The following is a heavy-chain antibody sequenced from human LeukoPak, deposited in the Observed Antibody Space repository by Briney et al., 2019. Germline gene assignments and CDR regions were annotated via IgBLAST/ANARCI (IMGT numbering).Heavy chain of an antibody. CDR2: IFYSGDT. Sequence: SETLSLTCTVAGVSINSSIHYWGWIRQPPGKGLEWIGSIFYSGDTSYNPSLESRVTISLDTSKNQFSLKLQSVTAADTGIYYCARDGAIPTAVNWFDPWGQGTLVGVSS. CDR3: ARDGAIPTAVNWFDP. V-gene: IGHV4-39*07. CDR1: GVSINSSIHY. D-gene: IGHD2-2*01. J-gene: IGHJ5*02.